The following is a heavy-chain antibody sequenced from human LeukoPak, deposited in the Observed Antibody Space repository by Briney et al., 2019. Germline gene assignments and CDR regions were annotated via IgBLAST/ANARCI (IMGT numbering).Heavy chain of an antibody. V-gene: IGHV1-69*05. D-gene: IGHD6-6*01. CDR1: GGTFSSYA. Sequence: ASVKVSCKASGGTFSSYAISWVRQAPGQGLEWMGRIIPIFGTANYAQKFQGRVTITTDESTSTAYMELSSLGSEDTAVYYCAREYSSSSGYQDYWGQGTLVTVSS. J-gene: IGHJ4*02. CDR3: AREYSSSSGYQDY. CDR2: IIPIFGTA.